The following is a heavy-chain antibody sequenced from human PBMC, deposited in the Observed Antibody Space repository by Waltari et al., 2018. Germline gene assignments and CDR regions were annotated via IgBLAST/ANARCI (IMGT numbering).Heavy chain of an antibody. V-gene: IGHV3-30*18. Sequence: QVQLVESGGGVVQPGRSLRLSCAASGFTFSSYGMHWVRQAPGKGLEWVAVISDDGINKYYADSVKGRFTISRDNSKNTLYLQMNSLRAEDTAVYYWAHDAENSGYSPGILYYWGQGTLVTVSS. J-gene: IGHJ4*02. CDR1: GFTFSSYG. CDR3: AHDAENSGYSPGILYY. CDR2: ISDDGINK. D-gene: IGHD3-22*01.